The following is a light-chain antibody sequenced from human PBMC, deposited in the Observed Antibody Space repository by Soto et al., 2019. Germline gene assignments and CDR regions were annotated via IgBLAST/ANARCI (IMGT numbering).Light chain of an antibody. J-gene: IGLJ1*01. CDR3: CSYAGSYSFYV. CDR2: DVY. CDR1: TSDVGGYNY. V-gene: IGLV2-11*01. Sequence: SALTQPRSVSGSPGQSVTISCTGTTSDVGGYNYVSWYQQHPGKAPKLIIYDVYTRPSGVPDRFSGSKSGNTASLTISGLQAEDEAVYYCCSYAGSYSFYVFGSGTKVTVL.